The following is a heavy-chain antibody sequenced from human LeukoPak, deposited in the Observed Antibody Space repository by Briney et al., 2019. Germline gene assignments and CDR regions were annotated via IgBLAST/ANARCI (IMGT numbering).Heavy chain of an antibody. CDR2: IYYSGST. V-gene: IGHV4-59*01. CDR3: ARGYCSGGSCLFDY. Sequence: SETLSLTCTVSGGSISSYYWSWIRQPPGKGLEWIGYIYYSGSTNYNPSLKSRVTISVDTSKNQFSLRLSSVTAADTAVYYCARGYCSGGSCLFDYWGQGTLVTVSS. J-gene: IGHJ4*02. D-gene: IGHD2-15*01. CDR1: GGSISSYY.